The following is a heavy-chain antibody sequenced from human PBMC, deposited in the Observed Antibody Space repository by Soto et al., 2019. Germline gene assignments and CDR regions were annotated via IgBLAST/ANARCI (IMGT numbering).Heavy chain of an antibody. V-gene: IGHV1-18*01. Sequence: ASVKVSCKASGYSFTSYGITWVRQAPGQGLEWMGWIVTYNGNTQTAQNLQGRVTLTTDTSTNTAYVELRSLRSDDTAVYYCARGRQSNGWRGKWFDLWGQGTLVTVSS. CDR2: IVTYNGNT. D-gene: IGHD6-19*01. CDR3: ARGRQSNGWRGKWFDL. CDR1: GYSFTSYG. J-gene: IGHJ5*02.